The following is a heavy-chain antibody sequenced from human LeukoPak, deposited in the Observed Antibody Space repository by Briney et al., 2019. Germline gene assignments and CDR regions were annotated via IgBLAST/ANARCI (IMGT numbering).Heavy chain of an antibody. J-gene: IGHJ6*03. Sequence: GGSLRLSCAASGFTFSSYAMSWVRQAPGKGLEWVSGISGSGGSTYYSDSVKGRFTISRDNSKNSLYLQMNSLRTEDTALYYCAKDRRTYYYYYMDVWGKGTTVTVSS. CDR1: GFTFSSYA. CDR2: ISGSGGST. V-gene: IGHV3-23*01. CDR3: AKDRRTYYYYYMDV.